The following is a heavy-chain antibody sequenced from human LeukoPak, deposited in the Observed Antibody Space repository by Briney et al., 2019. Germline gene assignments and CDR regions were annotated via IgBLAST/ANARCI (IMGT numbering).Heavy chain of an antibody. V-gene: IGHV1-2*02. Sequence: ASVKVSCKASGYTFTGYYMHWVRQAPGQGLEWMGWINPNSGGTNYAQKFQGRVTMTRDTSISTAYMELSRLRSDDTAVYYCATTFTGNYYGSGNPWGQGNLVTVSS. CDR2: INPNSGGT. J-gene: IGHJ5*02. D-gene: IGHD3-10*01. CDR1: GYTFTGYY. CDR3: ATTFTGNYYGSGNP.